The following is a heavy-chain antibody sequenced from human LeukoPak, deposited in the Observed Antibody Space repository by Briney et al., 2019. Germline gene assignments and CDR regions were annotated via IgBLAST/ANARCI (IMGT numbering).Heavy chain of an antibody. CDR2: ISSSGSTI. V-gene: IGHV3-11*04. Sequence: GGSLRLSCAASGFTVSSNYMSWVRQAPGKGLEWVSYISSSGSTIYYADSVKGRFTISRDNAKNSLYLQMNSLRAEDTAVYYCARDESTFYGLDAFDIWGQGTMVTVSS. D-gene: IGHD2/OR15-2a*01. CDR3: ARDESTFYGLDAFDI. J-gene: IGHJ3*02. CDR1: GFTVSSNY.